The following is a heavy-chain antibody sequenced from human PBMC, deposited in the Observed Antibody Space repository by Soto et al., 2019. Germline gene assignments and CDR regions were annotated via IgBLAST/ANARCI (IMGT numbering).Heavy chain of an antibody. Sequence: ASAKVSCKASGGTFSSYGISWVRQAPGQGLERMGGIIPIFATANYAQEFQGRVTVTADESTSAAFMELSSLRSEDTAVYYCARDRGRRDGYVGYCYDSWGQGTL. CDR1: GGTFSSYG. CDR3: ARDRGRRDGYVGYCYDS. D-gene: IGHD5-12*01. J-gene: IGHJ4*02. V-gene: IGHV1-69*13. CDR2: IIPIFATA.